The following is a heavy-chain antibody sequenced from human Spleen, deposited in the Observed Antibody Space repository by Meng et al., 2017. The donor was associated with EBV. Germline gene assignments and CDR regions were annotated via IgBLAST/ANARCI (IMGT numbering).Heavy chain of an antibody. CDR1: GFTFSRYW. D-gene: IGHD2-8*01. V-gene: IGHV3-74*01. Sequence: VPRVEFGGSIVRPGGSLRLSCAASGFTFSRYWMHWVRQAQGKGLVWVSRTNENERITDYADSVKGRFTISRDISTNTLFLQMNSLRAEDTALYYCAKPLMMFFSPFDYWGQGTLVTVSS. CDR3: AKPLMMFFSPFDY. J-gene: IGHJ4*02. CDR2: TNENERIT.